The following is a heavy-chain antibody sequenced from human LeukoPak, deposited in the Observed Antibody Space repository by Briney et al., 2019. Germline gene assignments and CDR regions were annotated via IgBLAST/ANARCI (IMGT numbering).Heavy chain of an antibody. D-gene: IGHD3-22*01. Sequence: ASXKVSCXASGYTFTNYYMHWVRQAPGQGLEWMGMINPSGGSTSYAQKFQGRVTMTRDTSTSTVYMELSSLRSEDTAVYYCARDQSSGYYYDYWGQGTLVTVSS. CDR1: GYTFTNYY. CDR3: ARDQSSGYYYDY. CDR2: INPSGGST. J-gene: IGHJ4*02. V-gene: IGHV1-46*01.